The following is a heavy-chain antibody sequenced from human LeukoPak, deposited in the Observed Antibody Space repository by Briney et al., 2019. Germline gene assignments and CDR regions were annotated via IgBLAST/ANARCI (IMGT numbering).Heavy chain of an antibody. CDR3: ARGGGYNSPNYYYHYYMDV. CDR2: IYSGGGA. CDR1: GFTVSSNY. Sequence: PGGSLRLSCAASGFTVSSNYMTWVRRAPGRGLAWVSVIYSGGGAFYADSVKGRFTISRDDSNNTLYLQMNSLRAEDTAVYYCARGGGYNSPNYYYHYYMDVWGKGTTVTVSS. J-gene: IGHJ6*03. V-gene: IGHV3-53*01. D-gene: IGHD5-24*01.